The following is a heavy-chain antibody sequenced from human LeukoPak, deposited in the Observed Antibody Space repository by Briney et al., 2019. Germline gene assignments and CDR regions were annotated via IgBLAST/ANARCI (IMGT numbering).Heavy chain of an antibody. CDR2: IWKDGSDE. CDR1: GFTFSKYA. V-gene: IGHV3-33*01. D-gene: IGHD1-26*01. Sequence: GGSLRLSCAASGFTFSKYAMHWLRQTPGKGLEGVAAIWKDGSDEHYADSVKGRFTIFSERSKNTLYLQMNSLRVDDTAVYYCAFEIGRSQGAFDIWGQGTMISVSS. CDR3: AFEIGRSQGAFDI. J-gene: IGHJ3*02.